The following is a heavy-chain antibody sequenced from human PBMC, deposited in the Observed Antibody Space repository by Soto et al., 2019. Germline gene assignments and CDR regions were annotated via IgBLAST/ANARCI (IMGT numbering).Heavy chain of an antibody. D-gene: IGHD2-2*01. CDR3: ARVFPQFYCISTSCYGPDY. Sequence: ASVKVSCKASGHTFTSYDINWVRQATGQGLEWMGWMNPNSGNTGYAQKFQGRVTMTRNTSISTAYMELSSLRSEDTAVYYCARVFPQFYCISTSCYGPDYWGQGTLVTVSS. V-gene: IGHV1-8*01. CDR2: MNPNSGNT. J-gene: IGHJ4*02. CDR1: GHTFTSYD.